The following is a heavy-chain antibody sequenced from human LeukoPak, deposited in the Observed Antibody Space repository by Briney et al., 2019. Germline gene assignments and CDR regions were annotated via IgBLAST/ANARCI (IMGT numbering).Heavy chain of an antibody. V-gene: IGHV1-46*01. CDR1: GYTFTSYY. CDR2: INPSGGST. D-gene: IGHD4-17*01. Sequence: ASVKVSCKASGYTFTSYYMHWVRQAPGQGLEWMGIINPSGGSTNYAQKFQGRVTMTRDTSISTAYMELSRLRSDDTAVYYCARGTGRWGDYAFLYYYYYYMDVWGKGTTVTVSS. CDR3: ARGTGRWGDYAFLYYYYYYMDV. J-gene: IGHJ6*03.